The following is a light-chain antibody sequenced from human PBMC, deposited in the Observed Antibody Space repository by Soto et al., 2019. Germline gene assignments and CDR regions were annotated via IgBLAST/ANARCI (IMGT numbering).Light chain of an antibody. CDR3: QQYKVLFVT. J-gene: IGKJ1*01. V-gene: IGKV3-15*01. Sequence: EIVMTQYPATLSVSPGERATLSCRASQSVGSNLAWYQHKPGQAPRLLIYGASSRATCIPARFSGSGSVTVFTLTISSLQSEDFAVYYCQQYKVLFVTFGQGTKVEI. CDR2: GAS. CDR1: QSVGSN.